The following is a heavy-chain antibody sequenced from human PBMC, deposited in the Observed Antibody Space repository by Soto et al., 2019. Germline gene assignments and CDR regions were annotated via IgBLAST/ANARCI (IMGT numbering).Heavy chain of an antibody. CDR3: ARRGPGTYFDY. CDR2: ISGSGDST. D-gene: IGHD6-13*01. Sequence: HPGGSLRLSCAASGFTFSSYAMNWVRQAPGKGLEWVSVISGSGDSTYYADSVKGRFTISRDNSKNTLYLQMNSLRTEDTAVYYCARRGPGTYFDYWGQGTLVTV. V-gene: IGHV3-23*01. CDR1: GFTFSSYA. J-gene: IGHJ4*02.